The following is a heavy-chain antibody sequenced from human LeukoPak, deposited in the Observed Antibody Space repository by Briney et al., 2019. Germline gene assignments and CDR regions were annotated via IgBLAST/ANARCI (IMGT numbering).Heavy chain of an antibody. V-gene: IGHV1-18*01. CDR3: ARDFSAVTTYGYYYMDV. CDR1: GYTFTSYG. Sequence: ASGKVSCKASGYTFTSYGISRGRPAPGKGLEGLGWISAYNGNTNYAQKLQGRVTMTTDTSTDTAYMDLRSLRSDDTAVYYCARDFSAVTTYGYYYMDVWGKGTTVTVSS. D-gene: IGHD4-17*01. CDR2: ISAYNGNT. J-gene: IGHJ6*03.